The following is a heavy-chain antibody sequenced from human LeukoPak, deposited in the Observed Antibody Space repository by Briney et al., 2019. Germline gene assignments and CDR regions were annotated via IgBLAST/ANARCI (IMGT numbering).Heavy chain of an antibody. V-gene: IGHV1-8*01. CDR3: ARGWYFILATISPGGIDY. D-gene: IGHD5-12*01. CDR2: MNPNSGNT. Sequence: ASVKVSCKASGYTFTSYDINWVRQATGQGLEWMGWMNPNSGNTGYAQKFQGRVTMTRNTSISTAYMELSSLRAEDTAVYYCARGWYFILATISPGGIDYWGQGTLVTVSS. CDR1: GYTFTSYD. J-gene: IGHJ4*02.